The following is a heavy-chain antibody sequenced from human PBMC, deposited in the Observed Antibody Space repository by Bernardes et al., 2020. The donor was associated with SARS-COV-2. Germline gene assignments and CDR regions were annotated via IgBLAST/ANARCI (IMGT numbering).Heavy chain of an antibody. CDR2: IYYSGRT. D-gene: IGHD3-3*01. CDR1: GVSISNANYY. CDR3: ARLRNYDFWTGLRGEFDY. J-gene: IGHJ4*02. Sequence: ETLSLTCAVSGVSISNANYYWGWIRQPPGKGLEWIGNIYYSGRTNYNPSLKSRATISVNTSKNQFSLRLSSVTAADTAVYYCARLRNYDFWTGLRGEFDYWGQGTLVTVSS. V-gene: IGHV4-39*01.